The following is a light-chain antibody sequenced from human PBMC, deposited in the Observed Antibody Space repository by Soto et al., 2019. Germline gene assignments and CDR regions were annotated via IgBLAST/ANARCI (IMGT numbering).Light chain of an antibody. CDR2: GNS. CDR3: QSYDSSLRAYVV. J-gene: IGLJ2*01. CDR1: SSNSGAGYD. V-gene: IGLV1-40*01. Sequence: QSVLTQPPSVSGAPGQRVTISCTGSSSNSGAGYDVHWYQQRPGTAPKLLIHGNSNRPSGVPDRFSGSKSGTSATLAITGLQAEDEADYYCQSYDSSLRAYVVFGGGTPLTVL.